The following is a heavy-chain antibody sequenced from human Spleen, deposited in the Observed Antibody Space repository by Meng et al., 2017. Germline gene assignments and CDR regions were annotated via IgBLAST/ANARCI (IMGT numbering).Heavy chain of an antibody. CDR3: ARSPRLGEVGPPGY. CDR1: GYTFTSYA. J-gene: IGHJ4*02. D-gene: IGHD3-16*01. V-gene: IGHV1-18*01. Sequence: QVQLVQSGAAVRKPGASVKVSFKASGYTFTSYAIAWFRQAPGQGLEWLGWISGYNGDTYYAQNFQDRVTMTTDTSTNIASMEVRSLISDDTAVYYCARSPRLGEVGPPGYWGQGTLVTVSS. CDR2: ISGYNGDT.